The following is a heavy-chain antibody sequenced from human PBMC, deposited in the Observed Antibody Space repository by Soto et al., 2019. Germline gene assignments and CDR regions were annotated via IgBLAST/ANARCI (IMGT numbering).Heavy chain of an antibody. CDR1: GFTLRDSA. CDR2: IRSKANGYAT. V-gene: IGHV3-73*01. CDR3: TSLPDKMATTLYYYNYGMDV. J-gene: IGHJ6*02. D-gene: IGHD5-12*01. Sequence: GGSLTLFCAASGFTLRDSAMHWVRQASGKGREWVGRIRSKANGYATAYAASVKGRFTISRDDSKNTAYLQMNSLKTEDTAVYYCTSLPDKMATTLYYYNYGMDVWGQGTTVTVSS.